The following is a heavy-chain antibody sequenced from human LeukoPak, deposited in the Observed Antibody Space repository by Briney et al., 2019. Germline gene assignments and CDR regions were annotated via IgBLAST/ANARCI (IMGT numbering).Heavy chain of an antibody. D-gene: IGHD3/OR15-3a*01. J-gene: IGHJ3*01. CDR1: GVSINGRY. Sequence: PSETLSLTCIVSGVSINGRYWGWIRQPAGKGLEWIGHIYSSGSTYYNPSLKSRATMSVDTSANHFYLRLTSVTAADTALYYCARRWTVENNFDVWGQGTMVTVSS. CDR3: ARRWTVENNFDV. CDR2: IYSSGST. V-gene: IGHV4-4*07.